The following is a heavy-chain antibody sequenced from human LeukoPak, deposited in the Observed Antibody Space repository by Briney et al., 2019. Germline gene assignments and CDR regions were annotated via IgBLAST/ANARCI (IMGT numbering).Heavy chain of an antibody. CDR2: ISSSSSDT. J-gene: IGHJ6*02. CDR3: ARGHHGMEV. Sequence: PGGSLRLSCAASEFRFSDYYMSWIRQAPGKGLEWVSYISSSSSDTDYADSVKGRFTISRDNAKNSLFLQMNSLRAEDTAVYYCARGHHGMEVWGRGTTVTVSS. CDR1: EFRFSDYY. V-gene: IGHV3-11*05.